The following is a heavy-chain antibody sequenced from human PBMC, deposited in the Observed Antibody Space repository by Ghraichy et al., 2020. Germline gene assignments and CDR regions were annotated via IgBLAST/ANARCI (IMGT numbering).Heavy chain of an antibody. D-gene: IGHD6-19*01. J-gene: IGHJ6*02. CDR3: VRDSSGLGGLLDV. CDR1: EFSLSDHE. V-gene: IGHV3-48*03. Sequence: GGSLRLSCAASEFSLSDHEMSWVRQAPGQGLERISYISSGGTTMFYADSVKGRFTISRDNAKNSLYLQMNSLRADDTAVYYCVRDSSGLGGLLDVWGQGTTVTGSS. CDR2: ISSGGTTM.